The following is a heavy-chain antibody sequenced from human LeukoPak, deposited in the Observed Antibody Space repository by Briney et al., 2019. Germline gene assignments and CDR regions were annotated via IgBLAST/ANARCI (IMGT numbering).Heavy chain of an antibody. CDR3: AREGRDGSRYYFDS. D-gene: IGHD5-24*01. CDR2: INHSGST. J-gene: IGHJ4*02. V-gene: IGHV4-34*01. Sequence: SETLSLTCAVYGGSFSGYYWNWISQPPGKELEWIGEINHSGSTEYNPSLKSRVTMSVDTSTNQFSLKLRSVTAADTAVYYCAREGRDGSRYYFDSWGQGTLVTVSS. CDR1: GGSFSGYY.